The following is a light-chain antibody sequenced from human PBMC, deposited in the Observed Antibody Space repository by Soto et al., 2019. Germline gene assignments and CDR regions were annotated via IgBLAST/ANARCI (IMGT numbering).Light chain of an antibody. V-gene: IGKV1-39*01. J-gene: IGKJ1*01. CDR3: QQSYSTPGT. Sequence: DIQMTQSPSSLSASVGDRVTITCRASQSISSYLNWYQQKPGKAPKLLIYAASSLQSGVPSRFSGSGSATDFTLTISSLQPEDFANYYCQQSYSTPGTFGQGTKVEIK. CDR2: AAS. CDR1: QSISSY.